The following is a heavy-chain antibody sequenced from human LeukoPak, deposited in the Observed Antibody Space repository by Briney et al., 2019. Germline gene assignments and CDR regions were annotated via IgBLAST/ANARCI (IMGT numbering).Heavy chain of an antibody. J-gene: IGHJ3*02. V-gene: IGHV4-59*01. Sequence: PSETLSLTCTVSGGSISRYYWSWIRRPPGKGLEWIGYIDDSGNTNYNPSLKSQVTISVDKSKNQFSLKLSFVTAADTAMYYCARSDYHNSGSHTVFDAFDIWGQGARVTVSS. D-gene: IGHD3-10*01. CDR1: GGSISRYY. CDR2: IDDSGNT. CDR3: ARSDYHNSGSHTVFDAFDI.